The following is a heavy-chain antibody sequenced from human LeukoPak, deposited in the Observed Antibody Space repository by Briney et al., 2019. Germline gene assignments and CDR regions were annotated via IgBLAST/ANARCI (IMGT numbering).Heavy chain of an antibody. CDR2: ISSSSSYI. J-gene: IGHJ6*03. CDR3: ARPRSSWYPQGMDV. D-gene: IGHD6-13*01. V-gene: IGHV3-21*01. CDR1: GFTFSSYA. Sequence: GGSLRLSCAASGFTFSSYAMHWVRQAPGKGLEWVSSISSSSSYIYYADSVKGRFTISRDNAKNSLYLQMNSLRAEDTAVYYCARPRSSWYPQGMDVWGKGTTVTVSS.